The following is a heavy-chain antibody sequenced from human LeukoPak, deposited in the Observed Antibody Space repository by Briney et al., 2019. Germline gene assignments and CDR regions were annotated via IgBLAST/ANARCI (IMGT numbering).Heavy chain of an antibody. CDR2: INHSGST. D-gene: IGHD3-16*01. J-gene: IGHJ4*02. CDR1: GGSFSGYY. CDR3: ARVYYDYVWGSSHPDYFDY. V-gene: IGHV4-34*01. Sequence: SETLSLTCAVYGGSFSGYYWSWIRQPPGKGLEWIGEINHSGSTNYNPSLKRRVTISVGTSRNQFSLELSSVTAADTAVYYCARVYYDYVWGSSHPDYFDYWGQGTLVTVSS.